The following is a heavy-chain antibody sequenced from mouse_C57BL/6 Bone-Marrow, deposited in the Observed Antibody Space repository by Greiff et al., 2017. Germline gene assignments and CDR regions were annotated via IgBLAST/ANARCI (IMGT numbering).Heavy chain of an antibody. V-gene: IGHV1-55*01. CDR2: IYPGSGST. J-gene: IGHJ3*01. CDR3: ARGPFAY. CDR1: GYTFTSYW. Sequence: LHHPGAELVKPGASVKMSCKASGYTFTSYWITWVKQRPGQGLEWIGDIYPGSGSTNYNEKFKSKATLTVDTSSSTAYMQLSSLTSEDSAVYYCARGPFAYWGQGTLVTVSA.